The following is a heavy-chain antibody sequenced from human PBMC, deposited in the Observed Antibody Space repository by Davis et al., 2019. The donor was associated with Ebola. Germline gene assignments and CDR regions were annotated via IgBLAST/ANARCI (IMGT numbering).Heavy chain of an antibody. V-gene: IGHV3-66*01. J-gene: IGHJ4*02. D-gene: IGHD2-15*01. CDR1: GFTVSSNY. CDR3: ARAPGGYCSGGSCYAVDY. CDR2: IYSGGST. Sequence: GESLKISCAASGFTVSSNYMSWVRQAPGKGLEWVSVIYSGGSTYYADSVKGRFTISRDNSKNTLYLQMNSPRAEDTAVYYCARAPGGYCSGGSCYAVDYWGQGTLVTVSS.